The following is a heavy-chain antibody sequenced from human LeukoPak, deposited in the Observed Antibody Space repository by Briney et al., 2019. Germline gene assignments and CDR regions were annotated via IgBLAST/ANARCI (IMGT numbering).Heavy chain of an antibody. V-gene: IGHV4-59*01. J-gene: IGHJ4*02. CDR3: ARTSRLRFLEWGFDY. CDR2: IYYSGST. CDR1: GGSISSYY. Sequence: SETLSLTCTVSGGSISSYYWSWIRQPPGKGLEWIGYIYYSGSTNYNPSLKSRVTISVDTSKNQFSLKLSYVPAADTAVYYCARTSRLRFLEWGFDYWGQGTLVTVSS. D-gene: IGHD3-3*01.